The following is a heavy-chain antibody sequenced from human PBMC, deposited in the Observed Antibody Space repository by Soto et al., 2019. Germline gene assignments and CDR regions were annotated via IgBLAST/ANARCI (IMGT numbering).Heavy chain of an antibody. Sequence: ASVKVSCKASGYTVTNNYMHWVRQAPGQGLEWMGIINPSDGSTYYAQKFQGRVTMTRDTSTSSVYMALSSLTSQDTAVYYCARGDYGSASYFDYWGQGTLVTV. J-gene: IGHJ4*02. D-gene: IGHD3-10*01. CDR3: ARGDYGSASYFDY. V-gene: IGHV1-46*01. CDR1: GYTVTNNY. CDR2: INPSDGST.